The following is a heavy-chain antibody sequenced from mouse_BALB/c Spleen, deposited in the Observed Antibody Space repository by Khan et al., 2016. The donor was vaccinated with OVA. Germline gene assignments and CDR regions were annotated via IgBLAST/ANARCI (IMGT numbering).Heavy chain of an antibody. CDR2: ILPGRGNS. J-gene: IGHJ4*01. CDR1: GYTFSNYW. Sequence: QVQLQQSGAELMKPGASVKISCKATGYTFSNYWIEWVKQRPGYGLEWIGEILPGRGNSNYNEKFKGKATFTADTSSNIAYMQLSSLTSEDSAVYYCARGAGTTDGMDYWGQGTSVTVSS. CDR3: ARGAGTTDGMDY. V-gene: IGHV1-9*01. D-gene: IGHD4-1*01.